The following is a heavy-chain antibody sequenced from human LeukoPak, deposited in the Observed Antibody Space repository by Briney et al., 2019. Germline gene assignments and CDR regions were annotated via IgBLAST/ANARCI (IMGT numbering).Heavy chain of an antibody. V-gene: IGHV4-4*07. CDR3: ASDLYYYGSGSYHYFDY. CDR2: IYTSGST. CDR1: GGSISSYY. D-gene: IGHD3-10*01. Sequence: SETLSLTCTVSGGSISSYYWSWIRQPAGKGLEWIGRIYTSGSTNYNPSLKSRVTMSVDTSKNQFSLKLSSVTAADTAVYYCASDLYYYGSGSYHYFDYWGQGTLVTVSS. J-gene: IGHJ4*02.